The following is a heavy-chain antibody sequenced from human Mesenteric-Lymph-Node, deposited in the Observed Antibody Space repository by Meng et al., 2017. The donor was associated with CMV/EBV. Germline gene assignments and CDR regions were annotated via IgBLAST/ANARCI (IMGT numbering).Heavy chain of an antibody. Sequence: SGGTFSSYAINWVRQAPGQGLGWMGGIIPIFGTANYAQKFQGRVTITTDESTSTAYMELSSLRSEDTAVYYCARGDDSSGYYSFGIDYWGQGTLVTVSS. V-gene: IGHV1-69*05. J-gene: IGHJ4*02. CDR2: IIPIFGTA. CDR3: ARGDDSSGYYSFGIDY. CDR1: GGTFSSYA. D-gene: IGHD3-22*01.